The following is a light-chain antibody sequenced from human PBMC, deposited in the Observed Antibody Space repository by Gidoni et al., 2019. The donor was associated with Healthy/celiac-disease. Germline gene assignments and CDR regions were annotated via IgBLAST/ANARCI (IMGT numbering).Light chain of an antibody. V-gene: IGKV4-1*01. CDR1: QSVLYSSNNKNY. CDR3: QQYYSTTWT. CDR2: WAS. J-gene: IGKJ1*01. Sequence: DIVMTQSPDSLAVSLGERATINCKSSQSVLYSSNNKNYLAWYQQKPGQPPKLRIYWASTRESGVPARFSGSGSGTDFTLTISSLQAEDVAVYYCQQYYSTTWTFGQGTKVEIK.